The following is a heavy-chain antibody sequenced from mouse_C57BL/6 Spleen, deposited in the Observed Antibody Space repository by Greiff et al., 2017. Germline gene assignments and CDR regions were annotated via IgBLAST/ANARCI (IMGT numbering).Heavy chain of an antibody. CDR3: TFYYGSIWYFEG. D-gene: IGHD1-1*01. Sequence: EVQLQQSGAELVRPGASVKLSCTASGFNIKDYYMHWVKQRPEQGLEWIGRIDPEDGATEYAPKFQGKATMTADTSSNTAYLQLSSLTSEDTAVYYCTFYYGSIWYFEGWGTGTTVTVSS. CDR1: GFNIKDYY. V-gene: IGHV14-1*01. CDR2: IDPEDGAT. J-gene: IGHJ1*03.